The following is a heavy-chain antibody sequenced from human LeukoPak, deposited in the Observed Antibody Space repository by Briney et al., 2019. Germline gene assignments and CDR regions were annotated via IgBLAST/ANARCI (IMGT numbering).Heavy chain of an antibody. J-gene: IGHJ6*03. V-gene: IGHV4-39*01. CDR2: IYYSGST. CDR1: GDSIITSSYY. Sequence: NPSETLSLTCSVSGDSIITSSYYWGWIRQPPGKGLEWIGTIYYSGSTYYNPSLTSRATISVDTAKNQFSLKLSSVTAADTAVYYCARHKDYYYSYMDVWGKGTTVTISS. CDR3: ARHKDYYYSYMDV.